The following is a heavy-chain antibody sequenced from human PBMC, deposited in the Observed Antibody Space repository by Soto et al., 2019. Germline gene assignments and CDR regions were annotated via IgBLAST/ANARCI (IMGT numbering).Heavy chain of an antibody. CDR1: GYTFTSYA. D-gene: IGHD3-10*01. Sequence: QVQLVQSGAEVKKPGASVKVSCKASGYTFTSYAMHWVRQAPGQRLEWMGWINAGNGNTKYSQKFQGRVTITRDTSASTAYMELSSLRSEDTAVYYCARCSGADYYYGMDVWCQGTTVTVSS. J-gene: IGHJ6*02. CDR3: ARCSGADYYYGMDV. V-gene: IGHV1-3*01. CDR2: INAGNGNT.